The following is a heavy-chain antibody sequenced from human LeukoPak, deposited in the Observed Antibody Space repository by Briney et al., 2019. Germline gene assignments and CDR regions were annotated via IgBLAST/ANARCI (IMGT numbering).Heavy chain of an antibody. CDR3: AKSDSVADTYYYYMDV. Sequence: PGGSLRLSCAASGFVFEDYAMHWVRQAPGKGLEWVSLISWDGVSTFYGDSVKGRFTISRDNRKNALYLQMNSLRLEDTALYYCAKSDSVADTYYYYMDVWGKGTTVTISS. J-gene: IGHJ6*03. CDR1: GFVFEDYA. V-gene: IGHV3-43D*03. CDR2: ISWDGVST. D-gene: IGHD6-19*01.